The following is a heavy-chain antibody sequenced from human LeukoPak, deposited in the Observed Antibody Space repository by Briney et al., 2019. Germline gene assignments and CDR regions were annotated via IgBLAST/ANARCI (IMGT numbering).Heavy chain of an antibody. CDR2: IHYGGST. J-gene: IGHJ4*02. CDR1: GASMSDYY. CDR3: ARDIGGSSTSSGVFDL. D-gene: IGHD2-2*01. V-gene: IGHV4-59*01. Sequence: PSETLSLTCTVSGASMSDYYWSWIRQPPGKGLEWIGYIHYGGSTKDNPSLKSRVTMSVDPSKNQFSLKLSSVTAADTAVYHCARDIGGSSTSSGVFDLWGQGALVTVSS.